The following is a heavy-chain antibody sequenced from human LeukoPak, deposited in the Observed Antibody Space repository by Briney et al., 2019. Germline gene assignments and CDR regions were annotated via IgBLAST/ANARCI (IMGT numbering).Heavy chain of an antibody. CDR1: SGFISSYY. CDR3: ARGYCGGDCYGYFDL. D-gene: IGHD2-21*02. J-gene: IGHJ2*01. Sequence: SETLSLTCSVSSGFISSYYWTWIRQSPGKGLEWIGYIYYTGSTSYNPSLQSRVTISVDTSKNQFSLRLNSVTAADTAVYYCARGYCGGDCYGYFDLWGRGTLVTVSS. CDR2: IYYTGST. V-gene: IGHV4-59*01.